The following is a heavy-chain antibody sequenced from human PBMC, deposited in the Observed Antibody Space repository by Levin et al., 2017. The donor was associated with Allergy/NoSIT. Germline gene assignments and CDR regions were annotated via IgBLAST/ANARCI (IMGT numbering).Heavy chain of an antibody. J-gene: IGHJ3*02. D-gene: IGHD3-10*01. CDR1: GFSLSTSGMS. Sequence: TLSLTCTPSGFSLSTSGMSVGWIRQPPGKALEWLALIDWDDDTYYSTSLKTRPTTSKDTSKNQVVLIMTNMDAGETDTYYCARIIRGGIPAFDIWGQGTTVTVSS. CDR2: IDWDDDT. V-gene: IGHV2-70*01. CDR3: ARIIRGGIPAFDI.